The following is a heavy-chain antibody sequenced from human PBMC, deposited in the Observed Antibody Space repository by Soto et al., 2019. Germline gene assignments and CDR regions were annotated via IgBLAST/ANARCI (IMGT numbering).Heavy chain of an antibody. V-gene: IGHV4-59*01. CDR1: GGSISSYY. Sequence: SETLSLTRTVSGGSISSYYWGWIRQPPGKGLEWIGYIYYTGSTNYNPSLKSRVTISVDTSKNQFSLKLSSVTAADSAVYYCARKATRGYSGYDLGGFDYWGQGTLVTVSS. CDR3: ARKATRGYSGYDLGGFDY. CDR2: IYYTGST. J-gene: IGHJ4*02. D-gene: IGHD5-12*01.